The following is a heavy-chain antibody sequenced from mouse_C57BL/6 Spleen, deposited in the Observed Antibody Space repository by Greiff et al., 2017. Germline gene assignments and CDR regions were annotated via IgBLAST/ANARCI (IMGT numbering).Heavy chain of an antibody. Sequence: EVQLQESGAELVRPGASVKLSCTASGFNIKDDYMHWVKQRPEQGLEWIGWIDPENGDTEYASKFQGQATITADTSSNTAYLQLSSLTSEDTAVYYCTSYGNFLDYWGQGTTLTVSS. CDR3: TSYGNFLDY. CDR1: GFNIKDDY. CDR2: IDPENGDT. D-gene: IGHD2-1*01. J-gene: IGHJ2*01. V-gene: IGHV14-4*01.